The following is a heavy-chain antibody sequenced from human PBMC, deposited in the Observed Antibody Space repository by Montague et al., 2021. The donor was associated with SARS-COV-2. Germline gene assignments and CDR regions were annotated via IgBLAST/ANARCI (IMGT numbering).Heavy chain of an antibody. Sequence: SETLSLTCTVSGGSIKSSCYYWGWIRQPPGKGLEWIGSIFYSGTTYFHPSLRSRVTISLDTSKNQFSLKLSSVTAADTAVYYCVYGGDYWGQGTLVTVSS. CDR3: VYGGDY. CDR1: GGSIKSSCYY. V-gene: IGHV4-39*07. CDR2: IFYSGTT. J-gene: IGHJ4*02. D-gene: IGHD4-23*01.